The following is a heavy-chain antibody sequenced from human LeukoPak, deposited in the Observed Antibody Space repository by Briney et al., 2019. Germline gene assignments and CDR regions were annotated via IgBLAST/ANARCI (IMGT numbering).Heavy chain of an antibody. CDR2: ISSRSYT. Sequence: GGSLRLSCAASGFSFSVYSMNWVRQAPGKGLEWVSSISSRSYTDYADSVRGRFTISRDNAKNSLFLQMNSLRAEDTAVYYCASYGGFTNATLVDLLWGQGTLVTVSS. CDR1: GFSFSVYS. D-gene: IGHD2-8*01. CDR3: ASYGGFTNATLVDLL. J-gene: IGHJ4*02. V-gene: IGHV3-69-1*01.